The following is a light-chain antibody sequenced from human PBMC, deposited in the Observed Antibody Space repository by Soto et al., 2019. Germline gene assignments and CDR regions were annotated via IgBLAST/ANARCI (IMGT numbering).Light chain of an antibody. J-gene: IGKJ4*01. CDR2: DAT. CDR1: QDISNY. V-gene: IGKV1-33*01. Sequence: DIQMTQSPSSLSASVGDRVTITCQASQDISNYLNWYQQKAGKAPKVLIYDATNLEAGVPSRLSGSGSGTDFTLTISSLQPEDIGTYYCQQDDNFPLTFGGGTKVEIK. CDR3: QQDDNFPLT.